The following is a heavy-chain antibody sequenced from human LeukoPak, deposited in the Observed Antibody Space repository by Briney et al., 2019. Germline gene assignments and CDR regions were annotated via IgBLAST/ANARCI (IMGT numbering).Heavy chain of an antibody. CDR3: ARDYVWGSSETDY. D-gene: IGHD7-27*01. V-gene: IGHV3-7*01. Sequence: GGSLRLSCAASGFTFSNYWMTWFRQTPGKGLEWVGNIKPDGSEKYYVDSVKGRFTISRDNAKNSLFLQMSSLRVEDTAIYYCARDYVWGSSETDYWGQGTLVTVSS. CDR2: IKPDGSEK. CDR1: GFTFSNYW. J-gene: IGHJ4*02.